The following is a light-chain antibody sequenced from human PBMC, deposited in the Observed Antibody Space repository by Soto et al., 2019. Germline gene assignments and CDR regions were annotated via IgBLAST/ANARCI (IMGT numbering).Light chain of an antibody. J-gene: IGKJ5*01. CDR3: PQRYNWPIT. CDR1: QSVSNNW. Sequence: EIGLSQSPGALSLSTGERATLSCRPSQSVSNNWLAWYQQKPGQAPRLLIYGVSTRAPGIPDRFSGSASETDFTLTISRLEPEDFSVYYCPQRYNWPITFGQGTRLENK. CDR2: GVS. V-gene: IGKV3D-20*02.